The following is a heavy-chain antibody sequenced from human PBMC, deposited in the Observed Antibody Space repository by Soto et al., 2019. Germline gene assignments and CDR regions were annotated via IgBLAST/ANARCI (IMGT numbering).Heavy chain of an antibody. CDR2: IGADGNDK. Sequence: EVHLLESGGGLLQPGGSLRLSCVASGFTFRSYAVAWIRQAPGKGLEWVSVIGADGNDKQYADPVEGWFTISRDNSKSSLYLQMNSLRAEDTAVYYCAKYSTTAASRYFDLWGQGTLVTVAS. V-gene: IGHV3-23*01. CDR1: GFTFRSYA. D-gene: IGHD1-1*01. J-gene: IGHJ4*02. CDR3: AKYSTTAASRYFDL.